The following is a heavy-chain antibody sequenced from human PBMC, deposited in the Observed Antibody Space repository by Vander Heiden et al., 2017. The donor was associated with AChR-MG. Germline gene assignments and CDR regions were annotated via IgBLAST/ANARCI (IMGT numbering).Heavy chain of an antibody. D-gene: IGHD3-10*01. CDR2: MSYDGRLK. V-gene: IGHV3-30*18. J-gene: IGHJ5*02. CDR3: AKGSSGSAALHWYDT. CDR1: GFTVSKFG. Sequence: QVQLVESGGGVVQPGGSLRLACEVSGFTVSKFGMHWGRQVPGKGLESVAVMSYDGRLKFYADSVKGRFTIPRDNSNNTLYLQMNSLRPDDTANYYCAKGSSGSAALHWYDTWGQGTLVTVSS.